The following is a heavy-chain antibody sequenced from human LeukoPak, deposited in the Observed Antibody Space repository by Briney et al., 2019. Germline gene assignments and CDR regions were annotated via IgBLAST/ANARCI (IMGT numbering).Heavy chain of an antibody. CDR2: MNPNSGNT. V-gene: IGHV1-8*03. D-gene: IGHD6-6*01. J-gene: IGHJ4*02. CDR3: ARGPSIAARPFDY. CDR1: GYTFTSYD. Sequence: ASVKVSCRASGYTFTSYDINWVRQATGQGLEWMGWMNPNSGNTGYAQKFQGRVTITRNTSISTAYMELSSLRSEDTAVYYCARGPSIAARPFDYWGQGTLVTVSS.